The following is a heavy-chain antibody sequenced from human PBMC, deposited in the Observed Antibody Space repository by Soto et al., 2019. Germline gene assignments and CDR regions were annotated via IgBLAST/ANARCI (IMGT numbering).Heavy chain of an antibody. CDR1: GFTFSSYA. Sequence: QVQLVESGGGVVQPGRSLRLSCAASGFTFSSYAMHWVRQAPGKGLEWVAVISYDGSNKYYADSVKGRFTISRDHAKNPIDLQMNSLRDEDTPVYYCAMTPYGSGSYYNTYFDYWGQGTLVTVSS. CDR2: ISYDGSNK. D-gene: IGHD3-10*01. V-gene: IGHV3-30-3*01. CDR3: AMTPYGSGSYYNTYFDY. J-gene: IGHJ4*02.